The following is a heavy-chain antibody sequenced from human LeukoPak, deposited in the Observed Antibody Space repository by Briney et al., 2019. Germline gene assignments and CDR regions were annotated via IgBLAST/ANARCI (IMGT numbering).Heavy chain of an antibody. CDR2: IKQDGSEK. D-gene: IGHD3-10*01. CDR1: GFTFSSYW. J-gene: IGHJ4*02. V-gene: IGHV3-7*03. CDR3: AKDRRAGSYDY. Sequence: GGSLRLSCAASGFTFSSYWMSWVRQAPGKGLEWVANIKQDGSEKYYVDSVKGRFTISRDNAKNSLYLQMNSLRAEDTAVYYCAKDRRAGSYDYWGQGTLVTVSS.